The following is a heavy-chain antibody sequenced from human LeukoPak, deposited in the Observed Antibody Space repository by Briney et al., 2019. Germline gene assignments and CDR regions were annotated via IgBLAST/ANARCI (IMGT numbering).Heavy chain of an antibody. Sequence: GEPLKISCKGSGYSFTSYWIGWVRQMPGKGLEWMGIIYPGDSDIRYSPSFQGQVTISADKSISTAYLQWSSLKASDTAIYYCARRGDRSGYYFDYWGQGTLVTVSS. CDR2: IYPGDSDI. V-gene: IGHV5-51*01. CDR3: ARRGDRSGYYFDY. D-gene: IGHD3-22*01. CDR1: GYSFTSYW. J-gene: IGHJ4*02.